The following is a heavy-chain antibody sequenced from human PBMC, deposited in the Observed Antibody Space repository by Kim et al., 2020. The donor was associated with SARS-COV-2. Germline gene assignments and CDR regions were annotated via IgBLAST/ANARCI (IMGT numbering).Heavy chain of an antibody. V-gene: IGHV3-74*01. Sequence: GGSLRLSCAASGFTFSSHWMHWVRQGPGKGLEWVAYIYTDVNIASYADSVKGRFTISRDNAKNMLYLQMNSLTAEDTAVYYCARGGAGAVDYWGPGTRVPVSS. CDR3: ARGGAGAVDY. CDR1: GFTFSSHW. D-gene: IGHD1-26*01. CDR2: IYTDVNIA. J-gene: IGHJ4*02.